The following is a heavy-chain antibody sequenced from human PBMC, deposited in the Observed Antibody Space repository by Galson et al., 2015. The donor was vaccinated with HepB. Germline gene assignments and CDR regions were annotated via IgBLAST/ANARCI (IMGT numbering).Heavy chain of an antibody. V-gene: IGHV1-24*01. CDR1: GYTLTELS. Sequence: SVKVSCKVSGYTLTELSMHWVRQAPGKGLEWMGGFDPEDGETIYAQKFQGRVTMTEDTSTDTAYMELSSLRSEDTTVYYCATEAPITMIVTPRGAFDIWGQGTMVTVSS. D-gene: IGHD3-22*01. CDR3: ATEAPITMIVTPRGAFDI. CDR2: FDPEDGET. J-gene: IGHJ3*02.